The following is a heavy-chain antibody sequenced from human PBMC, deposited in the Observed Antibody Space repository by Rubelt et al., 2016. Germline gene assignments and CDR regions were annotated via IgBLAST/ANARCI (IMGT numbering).Heavy chain of an antibody. Sequence: QVQLHQWGAGLLKPSETLSLTCTVSGGSFTGHYWIWVRQPPGKGLEWIGETDLNGGTNYAPSFKMRVTISLGTSDEQFSLKRNSVTAADTAVYYCVRGFRTDWPVGPDWGQGTLVTVSS. J-gene: IGHJ4*02. CDR3: VRGFRTDWPVGPD. CDR2: TDLNGGT. CDR1: GGSFTGHY. V-gene: IGHV4-34*01. D-gene: IGHD3-9*01.